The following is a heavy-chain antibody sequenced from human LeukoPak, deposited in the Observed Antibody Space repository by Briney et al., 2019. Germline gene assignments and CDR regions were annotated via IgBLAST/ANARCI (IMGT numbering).Heavy chain of an antibody. Sequence: SETLSLTCTVSGGSISSYYWSWIRQPPGRGLEWIGRIYTSGSTNYNPSLKSRVTMSVDTSKNQFSLKLSSVTAADTAVYYCARERNYGYYYYYMDVWGKGTTVTVSS. V-gene: IGHV4-4*07. CDR2: IYTSGST. J-gene: IGHJ6*03. CDR3: ARERNYGYYYYYMDV. D-gene: IGHD1-7*01. CDR1: GGSISSYY.